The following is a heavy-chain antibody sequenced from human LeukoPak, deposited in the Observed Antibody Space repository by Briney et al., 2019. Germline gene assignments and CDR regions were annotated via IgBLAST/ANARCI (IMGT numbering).Heavy chain of an antibody. CDR1: GFTFSSYS. V-gene: IGHV3-48*01. CDR3: ASPLRSRYAFDI. Sequence: GGSLRLSCAASGFTFSSYSMNWVRQAPGKGLEWGSYISSSSSTIYYADSVKGRFTISRDNAKNSLYLQMNSLRAEDTAVYYCASPLRSRYAFDIWGQGTMVTVSS. CDR2: ISSSSSTI. J-gene: IGHJ3*02.